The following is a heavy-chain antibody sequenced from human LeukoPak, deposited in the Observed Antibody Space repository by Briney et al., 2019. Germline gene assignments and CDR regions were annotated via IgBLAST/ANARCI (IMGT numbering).Heavy chain of an antibody. D-gene: IGHD3-22*01. Sequence: PGGSLRLSCAASGFTFSNYEMHWVRQAPGKGLEWVSYISSSGSDIYYADSVKGRFTISRDNAKNSLYLQMNSLRAEDTAVYYCARDYYDSSGRFDYWGQGTLVTVSS. CDR1: GFTFSNYE. CDR3: ARDYYDSSGRFDY. CDR2: ISSSGSDI. J-gene: IGHJ4*02. V-gene: IGHV3-48*03.